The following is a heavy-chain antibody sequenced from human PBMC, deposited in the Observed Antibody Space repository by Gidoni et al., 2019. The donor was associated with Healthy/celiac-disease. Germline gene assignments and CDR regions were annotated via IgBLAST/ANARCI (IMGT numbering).Heavy chain of an antibody. D-gene: IGHD3-22*01. CDR2: INPSGST. CDR1: GGSFSGYD. Sequence: QVQLQQWGAGLLKRSETLSLTCAVDGGSFSGYDWSWIRQPPGKGLEWIGEINPSGSTNYNPSLKGRVTISVDTSKNQFSLKLSSVAAADTAVYYCARGLGYYYDSSGYSSYWYFDLWGRGTLVTVSS. J-gene: IGHJ2*01. V-gene: IGHV4-34*01. CDR3: ARGLGYYYDSSGYSSYWYFDL.